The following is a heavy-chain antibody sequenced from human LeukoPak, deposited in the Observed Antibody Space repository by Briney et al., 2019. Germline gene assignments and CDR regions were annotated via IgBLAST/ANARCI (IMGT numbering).Heavy chain of an antibody. D-gene: IGHD2-2*01. CDR1: GGSISSYY. J-gene: IGHJ3*02. Sequence: SETLSLTCTVSGGSISSYYWSWIRQPAGKGLEWIGCIYTSRSTNYNPSLKSRVTISVDTSKNQFSLKLSSVTAADTAVYYCARYIVVVPADAFDIWGQGTMVTVSS. CDR2: IYTSRST. CDR3: ARYIVVVPADAFDI. V-gene: IGHV4-4*08.